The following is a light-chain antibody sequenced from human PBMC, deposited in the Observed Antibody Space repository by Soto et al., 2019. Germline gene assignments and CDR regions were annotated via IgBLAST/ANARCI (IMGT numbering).Light chain of an antibody. Sequence: EIVQTKYPGTLSLTPGERATLSCRGSQSINNNYLAWYQQRPGQAPRLLIYGSSDRATGIPDRFSGSGSGTDFTLTISRLEPEDFAVYYCHQYGSSPPYTFGQGTKLEI. J-gene: IGKJ2*01. CDR1: QSINNNY. V-gene: IGKV3-20*01. CDR2: GSS. CDR3: HQYGSSPPYT.